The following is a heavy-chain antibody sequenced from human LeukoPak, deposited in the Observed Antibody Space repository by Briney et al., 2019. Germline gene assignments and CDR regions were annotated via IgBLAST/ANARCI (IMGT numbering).Heavy chain of an antibody. D-gene: IGHD2-15*01. CDR3: ARHLLSGNYYCYYMDV. V-gene: IGHV4-39*01. J-gene: IGHJ6*03. CDR1: GGSVSSINDY. Sequence: SETLSLTCTVSGGSVSSINDYWGWIRQPPGKGLEWIGSMYNTGGSTYNPSLKSRVTISVDTSKNQFSLRLTSVTAADTAVYYCARHLLSGNYYCYYMDVWGIGATVTVSS. CDR2: MYNTGGS.